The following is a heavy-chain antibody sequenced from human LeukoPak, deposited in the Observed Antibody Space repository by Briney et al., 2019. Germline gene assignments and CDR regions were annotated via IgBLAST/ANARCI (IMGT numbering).Heavy chain of an antibody. CDR1: GFTFSNSG. D-gene: IGHD5/OR15-5a*01. CDR3: AKGLYDSYAFDI. J-gene: IGHJ3*02. CDR2: IRYDGSNK. V-gene: IGHV3-30*02. Sequence: GGSLRLSCAASGFTFSNSGMHWVRQAPGKGLEWVAFIRYDGSNKYYADSVKGRFTISRDNSKNTLYLQMNSLRAEDTAVYYCAKGLYDSYAFDIWGQGTMVTVSS.